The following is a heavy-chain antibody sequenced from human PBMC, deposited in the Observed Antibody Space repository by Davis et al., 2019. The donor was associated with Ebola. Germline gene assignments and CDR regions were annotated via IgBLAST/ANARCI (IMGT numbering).Heavy chain of an antibody. V-gene: IGHV3-21*01. CDR1: GFTFSSYS. CDR3: ARSGYSYGYATTQGDY. D-gene: IGHD5-18*01. Sequence: GESLKISCAASGFTFSSYSMNWVRQAPGKGLEWVSSISISSAFIYYADSVKGRFTISRDNSKNTLYLQMNSLRDEDTAVYYCARSGYSYGYATTQGDYWGQGTLVTVSS. J-gene: IGHJ4*02. CDR2: ISISSAFI.